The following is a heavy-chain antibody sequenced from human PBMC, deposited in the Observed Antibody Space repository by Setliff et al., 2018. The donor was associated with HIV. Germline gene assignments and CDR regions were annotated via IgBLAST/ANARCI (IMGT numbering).Heavy chain of an antibody. J-gene: IGHJ4*02. D-gene: IGHD3-10*01. CDR3: ARGSFIGDYYYFDY. CDR2: IYTSGST. Sequence: LSLTCTVSGGSISSYYWSWIRQPPGKGLEWIGYIYTSGSTNYNPSLKSRVTISVDTSKNQFSLKLSSVTAADTAVYYCARGSFIGDYYYFDYWGQGTLVTVSS. CDR1: GGSISSYY. V-gene: IGHV4-4*08.